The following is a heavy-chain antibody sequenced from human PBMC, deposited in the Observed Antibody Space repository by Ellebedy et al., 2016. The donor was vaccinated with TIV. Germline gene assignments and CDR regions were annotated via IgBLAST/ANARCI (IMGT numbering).Heavy chain of an antibody. CDR2: IYAGDSDT. Sequence: GASLKISXEGSESSFTNYWIGWVRQMPGKGLEWMGIIYAGDSDTRYSPSFQGQVTISADKSISTAYLQWSSLKASDTAMYYCARDGGYYDSYGMDVWGQGTTVTVSS. CDR1: ESSFTNYW. D-gene: IGHD3-22*01. CDR3: ARDGGYYDSYGMDV. V-gene: IGHV5-51*01. J-gene: IGHJ6*02.